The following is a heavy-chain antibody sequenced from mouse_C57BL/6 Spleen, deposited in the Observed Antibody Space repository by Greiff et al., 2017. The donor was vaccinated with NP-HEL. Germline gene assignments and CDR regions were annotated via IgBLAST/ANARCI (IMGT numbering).Heavy chain of an antibody. V-gene: IGHV6-6*01. CDR1: GFTFSDAW. CDR2: IRNKANNHAT. D-gene: IGHD2-5*01. J-gene: IGHJ4*01. CDR3: TRGYYSNYEYAMDY. Sequence: EVQVVESGGGLVQPGGSMKLSCAASGFTFSDAWMDWVRQSPEKGLEWVAEIRNKANNHATYYAESVKGRFTISRDDSKSSVYLQMNSLRAEDTGMYYCTRGYYSNYEYAMDYWGQGTSVTVSS.